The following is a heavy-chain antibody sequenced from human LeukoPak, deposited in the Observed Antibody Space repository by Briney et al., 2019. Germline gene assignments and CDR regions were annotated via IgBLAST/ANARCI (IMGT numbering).Heavy chain of an antibody. Sequence: GGSLRLSCAASGFTFSSYAMSWVRQAPGKGLEWVSAISGSGGSTYYADSAKGRFTISRDNSKNTLYLQMNSLRAEDTAVYYCAKDASLGWGVVIAIYFDYWGQGTLVTVSS. J-gene: IGHJ4*02. CDR2: ISGSGGST. CDR3: AKDASLGWGVVIAIYFDY. D-gene: IGHD2-21*01. V-gene: IGHV3-23*01. CDR1: GFTFSSYA.